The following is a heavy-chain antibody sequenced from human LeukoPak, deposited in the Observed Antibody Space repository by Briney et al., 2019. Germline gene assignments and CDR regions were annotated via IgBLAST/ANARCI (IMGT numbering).Heavy chain of an antibody. CDR2: IWYDGSNK. CDR1: GFTFSSYG. D-gene: IGHD2-15*01. J-gene: IGHJ4*02. V-gene: IGHV3-33*01. Sequence: GGSLRLSCAASGFTFSSYGMHGVRQAPAKGLECVAVIWYDGSNKYYADSVKGRFTISRDNSKNTLYLQMNSRRAEDTAVYYCARALGVASLFDYSGQGTLVTVSS. CDR3: ARALGVASLFDY.